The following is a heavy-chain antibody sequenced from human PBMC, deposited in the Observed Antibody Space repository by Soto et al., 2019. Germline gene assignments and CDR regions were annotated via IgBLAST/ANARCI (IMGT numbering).Heavy chain of an antibody. CDR2: ISGSGGST. D-gene: IGHD1-7*01. CDR3: AKGNSWAAALVLDI. V-gene: IGHV3-23*01. J-gene: IGHJ3*02. Sequence: EVQLLESGGGLVQPGGSLRLSCAASGFTFSSYAMNWVRQAPGKGLEWVSAISGSGGSTYYADSLKGRFAISRASSKNTRYLHMNGLRAEDTAVYYCAKGNSWAAALVLDIWGQGTMVTVSS. CDR1: GFTFSSYA.